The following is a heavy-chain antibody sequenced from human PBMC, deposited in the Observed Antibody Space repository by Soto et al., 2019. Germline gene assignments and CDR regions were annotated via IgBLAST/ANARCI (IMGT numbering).Heavy chain of an antibody. CDR1: GFTFSSYG. V-gene: IGHV3-33*01. Sequence: GGSLRLSCAASGFTFSSYGMHWVRQAPGKGLEWVAVIWYDGSNKYYADSVKGRFTISRDNSKNTLYLQMNSLRAEDTAVYYCARVPGCSGQLVPYGYFQHWGQGTLVTVSS. D-gene: IGHD6-6*01. CDR3: ARVPGCSGQLVPYGYFQH. CDR2: IWYDGSNK. J-gene: IGHJ1*01.